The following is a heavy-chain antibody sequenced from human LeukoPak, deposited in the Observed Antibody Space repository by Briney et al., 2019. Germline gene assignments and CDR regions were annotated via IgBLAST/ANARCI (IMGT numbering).Heavy chain of an antibody. D-gene: IGHD1-14*01. J-gene: IGHJ4*02. V-gene: IGHV4-34*01. CDR3: ARLGLNLGNPDH. CDR2: INHSGIT. CDR1: GGSFSGYC. Sequence: SETLSLTCAVYGGSFSGYCWSWIRQPPGKGLEWIGEINHSGITYYNPSLKSRVTISVDTSKNQFSLNLSSVTAADTAVYYCARLGLNLGNPDHWGQGTLVTVSS.